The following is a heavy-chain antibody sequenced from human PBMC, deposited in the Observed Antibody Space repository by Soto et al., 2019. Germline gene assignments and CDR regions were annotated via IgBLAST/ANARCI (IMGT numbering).Heavy chain of an antibody. V-gene: IGHV1-18*01. CDR1: GYPFTSYG. Sequence: ASVKVSCKASGYPFTSYGISWVRQAPGQGLEWMGWISAYNGNTNYAQKLQGRVTMTTDTSTSTAYMELRSLRSDDTAVYYCARDGSDFWSSYSGGRYYYYYYYMDVWGKGTTVTVSS. D-gene: IGHD3-3*01. J-gene: IGHJ6*03. CDR2: ISAYNGNT. CDR3: ARDGSDFWSSYSGGRYYYYYYYMDV.